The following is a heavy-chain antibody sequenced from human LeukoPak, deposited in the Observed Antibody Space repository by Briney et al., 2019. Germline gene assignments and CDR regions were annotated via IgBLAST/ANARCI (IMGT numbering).Heavy chain of an antibody. CDR3: ARADRTSWFDY. V-gene: IGHV3-11*05. Sequence: GGSLRLSCAASRFTFSDYYMVWIRQAPGKGLEWVSYISNSGSSTKYADSVKGRFTISRDNAKNSLSLQMNSARPEDTAVYYCARADRTSWFDYWGQGTLVTVSS. J-gene: IGHJ4*02. CDR2: ISNSGSST. D-gene: IGHD2-2*01. CDR1: RFTFSDYY.